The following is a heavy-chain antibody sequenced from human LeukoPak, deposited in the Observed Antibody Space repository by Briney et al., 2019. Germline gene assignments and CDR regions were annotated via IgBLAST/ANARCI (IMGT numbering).Heavy chain of an antibody. CDR2: INPNSGFT. D-gene: IGHD2-2*01. CDR1: RYTFTGYY. V-gene: IGHV1-2*02. J-gene: IGHJ4*02. Sequence: ASVKVSCKASRYTFTGYYMHWVRQAPGQGLEWMGWINPNSGFTNYAQKFQGRVTMTRDTSISTAYMELSRLRSDDTAVYYCARLADCSSSSCRSFDYWGQGTLVTVSS. CDR3: ARLADCSSSSCRSFDY.